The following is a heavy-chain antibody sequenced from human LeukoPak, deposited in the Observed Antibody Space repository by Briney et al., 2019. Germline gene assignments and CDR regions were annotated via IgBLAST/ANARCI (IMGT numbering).Heavy chain of an antibody. CDR2: IYTSGST. J-gene: IGHJ5*02. D-gene: IGHD2-2*02. CDR3: ARVVPAAIPWFDP. CDR1: GDSINSGRYY. Sequence: SETLSLTCTVSGDSINSGRYYWSWIRQPAGKGLEWIGRIYTSGSTNYNPSLKSRVTISVDTSKNQFSLKLSSVTAADTAVYYCARVVPAAIPWFDPWGQGTLVTVSS. V-gene: IGHV4-61*02.